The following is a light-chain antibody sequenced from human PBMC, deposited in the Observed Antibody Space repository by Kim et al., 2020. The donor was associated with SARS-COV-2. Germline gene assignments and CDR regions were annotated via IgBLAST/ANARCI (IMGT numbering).Light chain of an antibody. J-gene: IGLJ3*02. CDR2: KDS. V-gene: IGLV3-27*01. Sequence: YELTQPSSVSVSPGQTARITCSGDVLAKKYARWFQQKPGQAPVVVIYKDSERPSGIPERFSGSRSGTTVILTISGAQVEDEADYYCYSAADNNRVFGGGTKVTVL. CDR1: VLAKKY. CDR3: YSAADNNRV.